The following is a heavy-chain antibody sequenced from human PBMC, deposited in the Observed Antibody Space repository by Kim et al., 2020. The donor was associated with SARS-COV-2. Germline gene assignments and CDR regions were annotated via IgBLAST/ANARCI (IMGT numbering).Heavy chain of an antibody. Sequence: GGSLRLSCAASGFTSSSYSMNWVRQAPGKGLEWVSYISSSSSTIYYADSVKGRFTISRDNAKNSLYLQMNSLRDEDTAVYYCAREKDIVVVPAPRDAFDIWGQGTMVTVSS. CDR1: GFTSSSYS. V-gene: IGHV3-48*02. J-gene: IGHJ3*02. CDR3: AREKDIVVVPAPRDAFDI. D-gene: IGHD2-2*01. CDR2: ISSSSSTI.